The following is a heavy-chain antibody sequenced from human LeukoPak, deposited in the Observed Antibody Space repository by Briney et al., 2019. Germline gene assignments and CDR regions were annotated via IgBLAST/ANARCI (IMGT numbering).Heavy chain of an antibody. CDR3: ARRDYYDSSGYDY. CDR1: GFTSSNYT. V-gene: IGHV3-21*01. CDR2: ISGRSTDI. Sequence: GGSLRLSCAASGFTSSNYTMNWVRQAPGKGLEWVSSISGRSTDIYYADSVKGRFTISRDNAKNSLYLQMNSLRAEDTAVYYCARRDYYDSSGYDYWGQGTLVTVSS. J-gene: IGHJ4*02. D-gene: IGHD3-22*01.